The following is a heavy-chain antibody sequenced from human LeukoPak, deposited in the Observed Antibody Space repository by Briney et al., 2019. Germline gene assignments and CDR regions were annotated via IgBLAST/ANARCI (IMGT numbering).Heavy chain of an antibody. D-gene: IGHD2-15*01. V-gene: IGHV4-39*07. CDR1: GGSISSSSYY. CDR2: IYHDGST. CDR3: GRNAAYCIDL. J-gene: IGHJ1*01. Sequence: SSETLSLTCTVSGGSISSSSYYWGWIRQPPGKGLEWIGEIYHDGSTNYNPSLKSRVTISVDTSKNQLSLRLTSVTAADTAMYYCGRNAAYCIDLWGQGTLVTVSS.